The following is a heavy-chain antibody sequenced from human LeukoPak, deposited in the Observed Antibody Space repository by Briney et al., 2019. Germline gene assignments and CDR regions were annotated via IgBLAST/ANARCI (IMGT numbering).Heavy chain of an antibody. CDR1: GGSISSSSYY. CDR2: IYYSGST. J-gene: IGHJ3*02. D-gene: IGHD3-22*01. V-gene: IGHV4-39*07. Sequence: SETLSLTCTVSGGSISSSSYYWGWIRQPPGKGLEWIGSIYYSGSTYYNPSLESRVTISVDTSKSQLSLKLSSVTAADTAVYYCAREGDSSSYYRLEAFDIWGQGTVVTVSS. CDR3: AREGDSSSYYRLEAFDI.